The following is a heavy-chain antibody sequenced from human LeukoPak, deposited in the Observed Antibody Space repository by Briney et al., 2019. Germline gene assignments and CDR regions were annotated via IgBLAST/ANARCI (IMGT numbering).Heavy chain of an antibody. CDR1: GGSLSGSY. V-gene: IGHV4-30-4*01. CDR2: IYYSGST. J-gene: IGHJ5*02. D-gene: IGHD2-15*01. CDR3: ARSLGYCSGGSCYRNGLSWFDP. Sequence: KSSETLSLTCDVNGGSLSGSYWSWIRQPPGKGLEWIGYIYYSGSTYYNPSLKSRVTISVDTSKNQFSLKLSSVTAADTAVYYCARSLGYCSGGSCYRNGLSWFDPWGQGTLVTVSS.